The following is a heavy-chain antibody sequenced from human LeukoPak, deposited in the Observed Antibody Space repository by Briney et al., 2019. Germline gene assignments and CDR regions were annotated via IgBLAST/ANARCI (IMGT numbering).Heavy chain of an antibody. CDR3: ARPYYYDSRIDP. V-gene: IGHV4-34*01. CDR1: GGSFSGYY. Sequence: SETLSLTCAVYGGSFSGYYWSWIRQPPGKGLKRIGEINHSGSTNYNPSLKSRVTISVDTSKNQFSLKLSSVTAADTAVYYCARPYYYDSRIDPWGQGILVTVSS. D-gene: IGHD3-22*01. CDR2: INHSGST. J-gene: IGHJ5*02.